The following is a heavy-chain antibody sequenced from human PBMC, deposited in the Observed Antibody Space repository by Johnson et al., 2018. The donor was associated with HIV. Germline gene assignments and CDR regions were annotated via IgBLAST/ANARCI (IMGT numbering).Heavy chain of an antibody. D-gene: IGHD2-2*01. Sequence: QVQLVESGGGVVQPERLLRLSCAASGFTFTSYAMHWVRQAPGKGLEWVASISYDGNKKDYADSVKGRFTISRDNAKNSLYLKMNSMRVEDTALHYCAKDSSPSWRRYDAFYFWGQGTMVTVSS. V-gene: IGHV3-30*04. CDR1: GFTFTSYA. CDR2: ISYDGNKK. J-gene: IGHJ3*01. CDR3: AKDSSPSWRRYDAFYF.